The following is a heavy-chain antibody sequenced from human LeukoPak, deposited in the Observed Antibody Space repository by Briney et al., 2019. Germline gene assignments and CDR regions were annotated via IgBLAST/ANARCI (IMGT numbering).Heavy chain of an antibody. D-gene: IGHD1-26*01. J-gene: IGHJ4*02. V-gene: IGHV3-23*01. CDR3: AREFSGSNYGFPFDY. CDR1: GFTFSSYA. CDR2: ISGSGGST. Sequence: GGSLRLSCAASGFTFSSYAMSWVRQAPGKGLEWVSAISGSGGSTYYADSVKGRFTISRDNSKNSLYLQMNSLRAEDTAVYYCAREFSGSNYGFPFDYWGQGTLVTVSS.